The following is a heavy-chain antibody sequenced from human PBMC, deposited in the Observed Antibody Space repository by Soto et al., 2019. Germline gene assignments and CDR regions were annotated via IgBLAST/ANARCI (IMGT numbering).Heavy chain of an antibody. CDR3: ARQGVGYCSGGSCSPDY. V-gene: IGHV4-39*01. Sequence: QLQLQESGPGLVKPSETLSLTCTVSGGSISSSSYYWGWIRQPPGKGLEWIGSIYYSGSTYYNPSLKSRVTISVDTSKNQFSLKLSSVTAADTAVYYCARQGVGYCSGGSCSPDYWGQGTLVTVSS. CDR1: GGSISSSSYY. CDR2: IYYSGST. J-gene: IGHJ4*02. D-gene: IGHD2-15*01.